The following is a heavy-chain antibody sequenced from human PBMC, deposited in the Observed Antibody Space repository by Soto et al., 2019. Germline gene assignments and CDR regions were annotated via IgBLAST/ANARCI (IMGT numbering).Heavy chain of an antibody. V-gene: IGHV3-23*01. CDR3: AKLGMTTINRDY. CDR1: GFSFDTYA. Sequence: EARLLESGGGLVQPGGSLRVSCAASGFSFDTYAMSWVRQAPGKGLEWVSTISGSGGNTYYADSVKGRFTISRDNSKNILYLPMTSLRAEDTALYDCAKLGMTTINRDYWGQGTQVTVSS. J-gene: IGHJ4*02. CDR2: ISGSGGNT. D-gene: IGHD5-12*01.